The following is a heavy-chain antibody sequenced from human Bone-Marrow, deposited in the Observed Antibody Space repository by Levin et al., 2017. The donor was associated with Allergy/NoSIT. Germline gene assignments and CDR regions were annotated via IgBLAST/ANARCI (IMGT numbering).Heavy chain of an antibody. Sequence: GGSLRLSCAASGFTFNTYSMHWVRQAPGKGLEWVATISDDGNNKYSADSVTGRFTISRDNSKHTLYLHLSGLRADDTAVYYCARDRRTVNPTYYYGSGTYYTFDPWGHGTLVTVSS. CDR2: ISDDGNNK. V-gene: IGHV3-30*04. CDR1: GFTFNTYS. CDR3: ARDRRTVNPTYYYGSGTYYTFDP. J-gene: IGHJ5*02. D-gene: IGHD3-10*01.